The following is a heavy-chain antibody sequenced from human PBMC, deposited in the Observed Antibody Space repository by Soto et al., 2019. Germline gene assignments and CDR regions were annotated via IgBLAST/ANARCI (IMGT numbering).Heavy chain of an antibody. CDR3: ARGFFIVNGDYPDALDI. D-gene: IGHD4-17*01. Sequence: ASVKVSCKASGYTFTSYDINWVRQATGQGLEWMGWMNPNSGNTGYAQKFQGRATMTRNTSISTAYMELSSLRSEDTAVYYCARGFFIVNGDYPDALDIWGQGTMVTVSS. CDR2: MNPNSGNT. CDR1: GYTFTSYD. J-gene: IGHJ3*02. V-gene: IGHV1-8*01.